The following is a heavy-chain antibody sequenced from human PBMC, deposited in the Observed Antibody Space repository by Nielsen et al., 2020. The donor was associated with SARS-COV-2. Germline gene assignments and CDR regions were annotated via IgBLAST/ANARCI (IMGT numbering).Heavy chain of an antibody. V-gene: IGHV3-53*01. CDR1: GFTVSSNY. D-gene: IGHD6-13*01. J-gene: IGHJ6*02. CDR3: ARVAAAGTYYYYGMDV. CDR2: IYSGGST. Sequence: GESLKISCAASGFTVSSNYMSWVRQAPGKGLEWVSVIYSGGSTYYADSVKGRLTISRDNSKNTLYLQMNSLRAEDTAVYYCARVAAAGTYYYYGMDVWGQGTTVTVSS.